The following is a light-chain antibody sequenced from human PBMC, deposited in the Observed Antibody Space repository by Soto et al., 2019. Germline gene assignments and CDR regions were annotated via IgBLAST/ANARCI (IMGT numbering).Light chain of an antibody. CDR2: GAS. J-gene: IGKJ1*01. CDR3: QQRGNRPPWT. Sequence: EIVLTQSPGTLSLSPGERAPLSCRASQSVSSSYLAWYQQKPGQAPRLLIYGASSRATGIPDRFSGSGSGTDFTLTISSLEPEDFAVYYCQQRGNRPPWTFGQGTKVDIK. V-gene: IGKV3D-20*02. CDR1: QSVSSSY.